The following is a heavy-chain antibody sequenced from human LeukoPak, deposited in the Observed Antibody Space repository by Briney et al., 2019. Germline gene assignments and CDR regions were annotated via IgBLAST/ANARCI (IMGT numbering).Heavy chain of an antibody. Sequence: ASVKVSCKASGYTFTSYDINWVRQATGQGLEWMGWMNPNSGNTGYAQKFQGRVTMTRNTSINSAYMELSSLRSEDTAVYYCARAYCSGGSCLESGYYYYGMGVWGQGTTVTVSS. CDR2: MNPNSGNT. V-gene: IGHV1-8*01. CDR3: ARAYCSGGSCLESGYYYYGMGV. CDR1: GYTFTSYD. D-gene: IGHD2-15*01. J-gene: IGHJ6*02.